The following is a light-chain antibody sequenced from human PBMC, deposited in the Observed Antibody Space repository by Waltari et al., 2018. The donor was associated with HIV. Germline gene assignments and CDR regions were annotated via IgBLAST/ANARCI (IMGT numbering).Light chain of an antibody. J-gene: IGKJ2*01. CDR2: GVS. Sequence: IVLSQSPPTLPLSPGVRAPFPCRASQNARSDYLPWYRLRPTPDPRLVIYGVSNRATDIPDRSTGSGSGTDFTFTISGLELEDVALYYCQQDSSSPYTFGQGTKLQIK. CDR1: QNARSDY. CDR3: QQDSSSPYT. V-gene: IGKV3-20*01.